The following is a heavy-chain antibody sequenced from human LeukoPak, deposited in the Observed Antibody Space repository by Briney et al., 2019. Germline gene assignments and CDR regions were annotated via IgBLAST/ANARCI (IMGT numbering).Heavy chain of an antibody. Sequence: GGSLRLSCAASGFTFSDYYMSWIRQAPGKGLEWVSYISSSGSTIYYADSVKGRFIISRDNAKNSLYLQMNSLRAEDTAVYYCARGYYYDTSGYPPFDYWGQGTLVTVSS. J-gene: IGHJ4*02. D-gene: IGHD3-22*01. CDR3: ARGYYYDTSGYPPFDY. CDR1: GFTFSDYY. CDR2: ISSSGSTI. V-gene: IGHV3-11*04.